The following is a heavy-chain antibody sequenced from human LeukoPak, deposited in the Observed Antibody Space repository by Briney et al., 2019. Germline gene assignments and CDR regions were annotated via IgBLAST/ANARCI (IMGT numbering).Heavy chain of an antibody. CDR1: GGTFSSYA. CDR2: IIPTLGIA. D-gene: IGHD3-10*01. CDR3: ARYYYGSGSYKSDAFDI. V-gene: IGHV1-69*04. Sequence: SVKVSCKASGGTFSSYAISWVRQAPGQGLEWMGRIIPTLGIANYAQKFQGRVTITADKSTSTAYMELSSLRSEDTAVYYCARYYYGSGSYKSDAFDIWGQGTMVTVSS. J-gene: IGHJ3*02.